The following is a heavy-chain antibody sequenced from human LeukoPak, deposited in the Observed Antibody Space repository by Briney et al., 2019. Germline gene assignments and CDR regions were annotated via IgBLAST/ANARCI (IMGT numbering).Heavy chain of an antibody. CDR1: GYTFTSYG. J-gene: IGHJ4*02. CDR2: ISAYNGNT. D-gene: IGHD2-2*02. V-gene: IGHV1-18*01. CDR3: ARDGDIVVVPAAIRYFDY. Sequence: GASVKVSCKASGYTFTSYGISWVRQAPGQGLEWRGWISAYNGNTNYAQKLQGRVTMTTDTSTSTAYMELSSLRSEDTAVYYCARDGDIVVVPAAIRYFDYWGQGTLVTVSS.